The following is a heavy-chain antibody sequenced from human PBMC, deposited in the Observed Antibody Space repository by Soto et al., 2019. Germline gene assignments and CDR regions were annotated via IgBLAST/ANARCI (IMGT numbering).Heavy chain of an antibody. J-gene: IGHJ4*02. CDR1: GFTFSAYA. V-gene: IGHV3-33*08. Sequence: GGSLRLSCAASGFTFSAYAMNWVRQAPGKGLEWVAVIWYDGSNKYYADSVKGRFTISRDNSKNTLYLQMNSLRAEDTAVYYCARAYSNYVPFIFDYWGQGTLVTVSS. D-gene: IGHD4-4*01. CDR2: IWYDGSNK. CDR3: ARAYSNYVPFIFDY.